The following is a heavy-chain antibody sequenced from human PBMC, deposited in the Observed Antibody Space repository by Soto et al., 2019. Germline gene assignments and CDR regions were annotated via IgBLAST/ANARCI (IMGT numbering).Heavy chain of an antibody. J-gene: IGHJ6*02. D-gene: IGHD1-20*01. CDR1: GGSISSGDYY. CDR3: ARDDNWNLGGYYYGMDV. Sequence: PSETLSLTCTVSGGSISSGDYYWSWIRQPPGKGLEWIGYIYYSGSTYYNPSLKSRVTISVDTSKNQFSLKLSSVTAADTAVYYCARDDNWNLGGYYYGMDVRGQGTTVTVSS. CDR2: IYYSGST. V-gene: IGHV4-30-4*01.